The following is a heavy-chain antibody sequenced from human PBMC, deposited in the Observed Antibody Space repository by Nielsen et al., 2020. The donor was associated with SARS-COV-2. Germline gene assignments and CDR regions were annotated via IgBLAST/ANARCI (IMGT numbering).Heavy chain of an antibody. J-gene: IGHJ4*02. V-gene: IGHV3-23*01. CDR2: ISGPGGST. CDR3: AKEGANYYDSFYFDY. D-gene: IGHD3-22*01. CDR1: GFTFDDNA. Sequence: GESLKISCAASGFTFDDNAMHWVRQAPGKGLEWVSAISGPGGSTYYADSVKGRFTISRDNSKNTLYLQMNSLRAEDTALYYCAKEGANYYDSFYFDYWGQGTLVTVSS.